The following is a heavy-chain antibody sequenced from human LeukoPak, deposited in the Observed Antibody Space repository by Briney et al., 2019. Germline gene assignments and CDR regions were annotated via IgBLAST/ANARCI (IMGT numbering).Heavy chain of an antibody. CDR2: IYYSGST. V-gene: IGHV4-39*01. CDR3: ANSGSYDYFDY. D-gene: IGHD1-26*01. J-gene: IGHJ4*02. CDR1: GGSISSSSYY. Sequence: PSETLSLTCTVSGGSISSSSYYWGWIRQPPGKGLEWIGRIYYSGSTYYNPSLKSRVTISVDTSKKQFSLKLSSVTAADTAVYYCANSGSYDYFDYWGQGTLVTVSS.